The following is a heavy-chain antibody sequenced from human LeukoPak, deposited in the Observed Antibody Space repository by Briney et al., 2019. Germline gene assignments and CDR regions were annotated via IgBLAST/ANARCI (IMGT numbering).Heavy chain of an antibody. CDR2: IYWGDDK. CDR1: GFLLSTSGVG. CDR3: AHINTQRSVDY. J-gene: IGHJ4*02. V-gene: IGHV2-5*02. Sequence: SGPTLVKPTQTLTLTCTFSGFLLSTSGVGVGWIRQPPGKALEWLALIYWGDDKRYSPSLKSRLTITKDTSKNQVVLTMTNMDPVDTATYYCAHINTQRSVDYWGQGTLVTVSS. D-gene: IGHD6-25*01.